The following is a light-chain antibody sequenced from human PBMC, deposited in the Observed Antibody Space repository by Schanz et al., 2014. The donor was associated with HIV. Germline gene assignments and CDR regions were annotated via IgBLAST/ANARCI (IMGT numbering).Light chain of an antibody. CDR2: DTS. V-gene: IGKV3-11*01. J-gene: IGKJ1*01. CDR3: QQYGSSPL. Sequence: EIVLTQSPATLSLSPGERATLSCRASQSVSKYLAWYQQKPGQAPRLLIYDTSNRATGIPARFSGSGSGTDFTLTISSLEPEDFAVYYCQQYGSSPLFGQGTKVEIK. CDR1: QSVSKY.